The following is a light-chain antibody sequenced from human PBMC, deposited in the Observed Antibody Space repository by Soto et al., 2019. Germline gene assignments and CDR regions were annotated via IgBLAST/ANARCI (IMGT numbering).Light chain of an antibody. CDR1: QTISSW. CDR2: DAS. CDR3: QQLNSYPRT. J-gene: IGKJ4*01. V-gene: IGKV1-5*01. Sequence: DIQMTQSPSSLSASVGDRVTITCRASQTISSWLAWYQQKPGKAPSLLIFDASTLHSGVPSRFSGSGSGTDFTLTISSLQPEDFATYYCQQLNSYPRTFGGGTKVDIK.